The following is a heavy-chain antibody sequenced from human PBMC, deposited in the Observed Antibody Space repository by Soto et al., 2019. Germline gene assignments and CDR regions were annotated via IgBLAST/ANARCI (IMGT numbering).Heavy chain of an antibody. CDR2: IDWDDAK. CDR1: GFSLSTSGMC. J-gene: IGHJ4*02. V-gene: IGHV2-70*11. Sequence: GSGPTLVNPTQTLTLTCTFSGFSLSTSGMCVSWIRQPPGKALEWLARIDWDDAKYYRTSLKTRLSISKDTSKNQVVLKMTNMDPVDTATYYCARVDMATVTTADYWGQGTLVTVSS. D-gene: IGHD4-17*01. CDR3: ARVDMATVTTADY.